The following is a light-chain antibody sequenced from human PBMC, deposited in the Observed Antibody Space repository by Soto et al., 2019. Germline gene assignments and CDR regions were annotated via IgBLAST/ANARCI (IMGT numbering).Light chain of an antibody. CDR3: SSDTTTSTLI. CDR1: SSDIGSYNF. J-gene: IGLJ2*01. CDR2: EIN. Sequence: QSALTQPASVSGSPGQSITISCTGTSSDIGSYNFVSWYQQHPGKAPKLLIHEINNRPSGVSIRCSGSKSGNTASLTISGLQAEDEADYYCSSDTTTSTLIFGGGTKLTVL. V-gene: IGLV2-14*01.